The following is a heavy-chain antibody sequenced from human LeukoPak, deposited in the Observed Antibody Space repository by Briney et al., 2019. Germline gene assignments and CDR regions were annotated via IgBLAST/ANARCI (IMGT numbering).Heavy chain of an antibody. D-gene: IGHD2-8*01. CDR2: IYYSGST. V-gene: IGHV4-39*07. CDR3: ARDVSPNGVVDY. J-gene: IGHJ4*02. Sequence: SETLSLTCSVSGGSISSGNYYWGWIRQPPGKGLEWIGRIYYSGSTYYNPSLESRVTLSVDTSKNQFSLKLNSVTAADTAVYYCARDVSPNGVVDYWGQGTLVTVSS. CDR1: GGSISSGNYY.